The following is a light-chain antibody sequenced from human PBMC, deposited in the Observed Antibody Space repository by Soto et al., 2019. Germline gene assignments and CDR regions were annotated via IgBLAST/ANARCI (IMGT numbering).Light chain of an antibody. CDR3: SSSAGSTYV. Sequence: QSALTQPSSASGSPGQSVTISCTGTSSDVGAYNYVSWYQQHPGEAPKLMIYEVSKRPSGVPDRFSASKSGNTASLAVAGLQAEDEADYYCSSSAGSTYVFGTGTKVTVL. CDR2: EVS. V-gene: IGLV2-8*01. J-gene: IGLJ1*01. CDR1: SSDVGAYNY.